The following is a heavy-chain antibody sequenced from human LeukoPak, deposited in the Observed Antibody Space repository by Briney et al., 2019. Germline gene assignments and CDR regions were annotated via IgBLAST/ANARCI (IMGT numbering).Heavy chain of an antibody. CDR2: INQSGST. CDR1: GGSFSGYY. D-gene: IGHD1-26*01. Sequence: SETLSLTCAVYGGSFSGYYWSWIRQPPGKGLEWIGEINQSGSTNYNPSLKSRVTISVDTSKNQFSLKLSSVTAADTAVYYCARGRSSGSYSSWFDPWGQGTLVTVSS. J-gene: IGHJ5*02. V-gene: IGHV4-34*01. CDR3: ARGRSSGSYSSWFDP.